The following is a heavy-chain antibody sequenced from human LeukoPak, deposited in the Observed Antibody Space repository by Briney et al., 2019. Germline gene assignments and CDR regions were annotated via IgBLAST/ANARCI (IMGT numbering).Heavy chain of an antibody. Sequence: ASVKVSCKASGYTFTSYGISWVRQAPGQGLEWMGWISAYNGNTNYAQKFQGRVTMTTDTSTSTAHMELRSLRYDDTAVYYCARDGRFAAYEPDYWGQGTLVTVSS. D-gene: IGHD3-10*01. CDR3: ARDGRFAAYEPDY. CDR2: ISAYNGNT. J-gene: IGHJ4*02. CDR1: GYTFTSYG. V-gene: IGHV1-18*01.